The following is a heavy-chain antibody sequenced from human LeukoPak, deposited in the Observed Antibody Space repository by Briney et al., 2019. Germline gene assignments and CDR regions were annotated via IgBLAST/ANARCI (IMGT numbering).Heavy chain of an antibody. Sequence: SGGFLRLSCAASGFTFSSYGMHWVRQAPGQGLEWVAVIWYDGTTKYYADSVKGRFTISRDNSKNTLYLQMNSLSVEDTAVYFCSTEDVSGSFDYWGQGTPVTVSS. V-gene: IGHV3-33*01. D-gene: IGHD3-10*01. CDR3: STEDVSGSFDY. CDR2: IWYDGTTK. J-gene: IGHJ4*02. CDR1: GFTFSSYG.